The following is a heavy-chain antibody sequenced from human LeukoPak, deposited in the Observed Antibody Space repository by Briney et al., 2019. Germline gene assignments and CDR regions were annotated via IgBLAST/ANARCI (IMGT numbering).Heavy chain of an antibody. J-gene: IGHJ4*02. CDR1: GFTFSDYY. Sequence: PGGSLRLSCAASGFTFSDYYMSWIRQAPGKGLEWVSYISSSGSTIYCADSVKGRFTISRDNAKNSRYLQMNSLRAEDTAVYYCARRRRGQQLVDPCFDYWGQGTLVTVSS. CDR3: ARRRRGQQLVDPCFDY. CDR2: ISSSGSTI. D-gene: IGHD6-13*01. V-gene: IGHV3-11*01.